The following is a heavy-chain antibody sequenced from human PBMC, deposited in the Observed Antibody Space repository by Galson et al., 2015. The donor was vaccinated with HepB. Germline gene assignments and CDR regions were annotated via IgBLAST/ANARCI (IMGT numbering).Heavy chain of an antibody. CDR3: ASLETRGMTTMPFDY. CDR1: GFTFSNCA. CDR2: ISYGSINK. Sequence: SLRLSCAASGFTFSNCAFHWVRQAPGKGLEWVSLISYGSINKYYADSLKGRFTISRDKAKNTLFLQMNNMRGEDTALYYCASLETRGMTTMPFDYWSQATLVTASA. J-gene: IGHJ4*02. V-gene: IGHV3-30*04. D-gene: IGHD2-21*02.